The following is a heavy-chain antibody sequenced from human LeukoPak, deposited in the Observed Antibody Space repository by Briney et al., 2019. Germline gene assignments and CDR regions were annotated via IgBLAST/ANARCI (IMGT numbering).Heavy chain of an antibody. CDR3: AKDRENYFDY. Sequence: GGSLRLSCAASGFTFSTYWMSWVRQAPGKGLEWVAVISYDGSNKYYADSVKGRFTISRDNSKNTLYLQMNSLRAEDTAVYYCAKDRENYFDYWGQGTLVTVSS. V-gene: IGHV3-30*18. CDR2: ISYDGSNK. J-gene: IGHJ4*02. CDR1: GFTFSTYW.